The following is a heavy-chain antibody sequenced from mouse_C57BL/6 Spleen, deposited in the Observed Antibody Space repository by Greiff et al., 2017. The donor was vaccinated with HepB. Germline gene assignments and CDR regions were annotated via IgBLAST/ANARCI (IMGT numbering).Heavy chain of an antibody. V-gene: IGHV2-9-1*01. CDR2: IWTGGGT. D-gene: IGHD2-3*01. CDR3: GRSGYEGHYDLDY. CDR1: GFSFTSYA. J-gene: IGHJ2*01. Sequence: VQVVESGPGLVAPSQSLSITCTVSGFSFTSYAISWVRQPPGKGLEWLGVIWTGGGTNYNSALNSRLSISNDNSNSQVFLKMNSLQTDEAARYYCGRSGYEGHYDLDYWGQGTTLTVSS.